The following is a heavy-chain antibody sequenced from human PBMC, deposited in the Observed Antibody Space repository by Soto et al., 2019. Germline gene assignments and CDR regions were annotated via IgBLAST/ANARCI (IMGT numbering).Heavy chain of an antibody. J-gene: IGHJ5*02. CDR1: GFTFSDYY. V-gene: IGHV3-11*01. Sequence: GGSLRLSCAASGFTFSDYYMSWIRQAPGKGLEWVSYISSSGSTIYYADSVKGRFTISRDNAKNSLYLQMNSLRAEDTAVYYCARATGYCSSTSCYNWFDPWGQGTLVTVSS. CDR3: ARATGYCSSTSCYNWFDP. CDR2: ISSSGSTI. D-gene: IGHD2-2*01.